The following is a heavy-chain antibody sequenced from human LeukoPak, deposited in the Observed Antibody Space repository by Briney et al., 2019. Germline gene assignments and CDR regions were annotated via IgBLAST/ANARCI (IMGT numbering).Heavy chain of an antibody. J-gene: IGHJ4*02. CDR2: IYYSGTT. V-gene: IGHV4-59*11. CDR1: GGSISSHY. CDR3: AKLGIVVVITGSDY. Sequence: SETLSLTCTVSGGSISSHYWSWIRQPPGKGLEWIGYIYYSGTTNYNPSLKSRVTISVDTSKNQFSLKLSSVTAADTAVYYCAKLGIVVVITGSDYWGQGTLVTVSS. D-gene: IGHD3-22*01.